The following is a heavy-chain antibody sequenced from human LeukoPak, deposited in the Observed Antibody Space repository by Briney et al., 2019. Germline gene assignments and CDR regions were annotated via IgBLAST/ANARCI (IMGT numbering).Heavy chain of an antibody. V-gene: IGHV4-34*01. D-gene: IGHD2-15*01. CDR2: INHSGST. J-gene: IGHJ1*01. Sequence: WETLSLTCAVHGGSFSGYYCSWIRQPPGKGLEWIGEINHSGSTNYNPSLKSRVTISVDTSKNQFSLKLSSVTAADTAVYYCARGPDIVVVVAASEYFQNWGQGTLVTVSS. CDR1: GGSFSGYY. CDR3: ARGPDIVVVVAASEYFQN.